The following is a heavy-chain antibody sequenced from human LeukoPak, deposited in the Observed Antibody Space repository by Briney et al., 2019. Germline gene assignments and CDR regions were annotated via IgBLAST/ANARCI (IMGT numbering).Heavy chain of an antibody. CDR1: GFTFSNYG. CDR2: IRYDGSNQ. D-gene: IGHD3-10*01. CDR3: AKVPGSGSPEPNIDY. V-gene: IGHV3-30*02. Sequence: GGSLRLSCAASGFTFSNYGMHWVRQAPGKGLEWMTYIRYDGSNQYYGDSVKGRFTISRDNSKNTVYLQMNSLRAEDTAVYYCAKVPGSGSPEPNIDYWGQGTLVTVSS. J-gene: IGHJ4*02.